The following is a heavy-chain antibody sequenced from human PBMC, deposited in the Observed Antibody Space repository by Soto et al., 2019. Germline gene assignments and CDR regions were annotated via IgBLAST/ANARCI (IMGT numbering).Heavy chain of an antibody. Sequence: PGGSLRLSCAASGITFNSYAMTWVRQAPGKGLEWVSSISGTGDSTFYADSVKGRFTISRDNSENTLYLQMNSLRADDTAVYFCAEDPLGMLFNWFDAWGQGTLVTVSS. CDR1: GITFNSYA. J-gene: IGHJ5*02. V-gene: IGHV3-23*01. CDR2: ISGTGDST. CDR3: AEDPLGMLFNWFDA. D-gene: IGHD3-10*01.